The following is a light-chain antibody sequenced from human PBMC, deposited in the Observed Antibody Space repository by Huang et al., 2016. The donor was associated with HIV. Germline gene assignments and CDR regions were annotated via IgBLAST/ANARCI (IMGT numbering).Light chain of an antibody. V-gene: IGKV3-20*01. J-gene: IGKJ5*01. CDR3: QQYGSSPPIT. CDR1: QSVTNTY. Sequence: EIVLTQSPGTLSLSPGERATLSCRASQSVTNTYLAWYQRKPGQAPRLLIYGASTRATGSPDRVSGSGSGADFTLTISRLEPEDFAVYYCQQYGSSPPITFGQGTRLEIK. CDR2: GAS.